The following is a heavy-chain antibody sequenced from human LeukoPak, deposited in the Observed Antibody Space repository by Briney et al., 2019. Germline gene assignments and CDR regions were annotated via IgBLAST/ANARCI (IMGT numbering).Heavy chain of an antibody. CDR2: IYYIGST. CDR1: GGSISVYY. V-gene: IGHV4-59*12. Sequence: SETLSLTCSVSGGSISVYYWSWIRQPPGKGLEWVGYIYYIGSTNYNPSLKSRVTISVDTSKNQFSLKLSSVTAADTAVYYCARVITGIRCFDYWGQGTLVTVSS. D-gene: IGHD1-14*01. J-gene: IGHJ4*02. CDR3: ARVITGIRCFDY.